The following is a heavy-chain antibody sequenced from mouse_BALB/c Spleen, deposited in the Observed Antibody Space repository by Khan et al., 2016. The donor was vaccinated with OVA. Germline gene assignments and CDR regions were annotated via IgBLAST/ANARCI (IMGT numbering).Heavy chain of an antibody. Sequence: QIQLVQSGPELKKPGETVKISCKASGYTFTNFGMNWVKQAPGKALKWMGWINTSTGEPTYADDFKGRFAFSLETSASTAYLQINNLKNEDMATYFGARGLNYYGSWFAYRCQGTLVTVSA. CDR1: GYTFTNFG. V-gene: IGHV9-1*02. CDR2: INTSTGEP. J-gene: IGHJ3*01. CDR3: ARGLNYYGSWFAY. D-gene: IGHD1-1*01.